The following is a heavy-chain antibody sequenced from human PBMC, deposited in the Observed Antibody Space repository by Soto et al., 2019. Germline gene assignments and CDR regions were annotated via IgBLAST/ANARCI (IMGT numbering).Heavy chain of an antibody. CDR1: GYTFTAYY. CDR2: INPNSGDT. Sequence: QVQLVQSGAEVKKPEASVKVSCKASGYTFTAYYMHWVRQTPGQGLEWMGQINPNSGDTKYAQQFQGRVTMTRDTSISAGYMALSRLTSDGTAVYYCASVDWAEVGHVAATGGSDHWGRGTLVTVSS. V-gene: IGHV1-2*06. CDR3: ASVDWAEVGHVAATGGSDH. D-gene: IGHD6-13*01. J-gene: IGHJ5*02.